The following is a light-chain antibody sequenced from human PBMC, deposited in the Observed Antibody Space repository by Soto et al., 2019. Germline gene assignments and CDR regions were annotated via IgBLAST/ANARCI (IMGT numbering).Light chain of an antibody. J-gene: IGLJ1*01. Sequence: QSALTQPASVSGSPGQSVTISCTGASIGVNGYDSVSWYQHRPGEAPELKIFDVTSSPSDISDRFSGSQSGNTASLTISGLQIEDEGDYYCVSYSSPGTYVFGPGTKLTVL. CDR3: VSYSSPGTYV. CDR2: DVT. CDR1: SIGVNGYDS. V-gene: IGLV2-14*03.